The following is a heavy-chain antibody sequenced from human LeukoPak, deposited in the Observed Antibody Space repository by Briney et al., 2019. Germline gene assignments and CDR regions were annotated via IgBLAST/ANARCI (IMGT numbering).Heavy chain of an antibody. Sequence: SETLSLTCTVSGASISSGGYYWSWIRQHPGKGLEWIGYISYSGTTYYNPSLKSRVTMSVDTSKNQFSLKLSSVTAADTAVYYCARQTYYYDSSGYYPDGYWGQGTLVTVSS. V-gene: IGHV4-31*03. D-gene: IGHD3-22*01. CDR2: ISYSGTT. J-gene: IGHJ4*02. CDR3: ARQTYYYDSSGYYPDGY. CDR1: GASISSGGYY.